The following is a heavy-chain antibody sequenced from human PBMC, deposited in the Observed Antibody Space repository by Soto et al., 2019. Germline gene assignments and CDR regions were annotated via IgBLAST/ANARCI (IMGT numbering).Heavy chain of an antibody. CDR3: ARDSSTPGLDY. J-gene: IGHJ4*02. CDR1: GFTFNSYG. D-gene: IGHD2-15*01. CDR2: IWYDGSNK. V-gene: IGHV3-33*01. Sequence: QVQLVESGGGVVQPGRSLRLSCAASGFTFNSYGMHWVRQAPGKGLEWVAVIWYDGSNKYYTDSVKGRFTISRDNSKNTLYLQMNSLTAEDTAVYCCARDSSTPGLDYWGQGTLVTVSS.